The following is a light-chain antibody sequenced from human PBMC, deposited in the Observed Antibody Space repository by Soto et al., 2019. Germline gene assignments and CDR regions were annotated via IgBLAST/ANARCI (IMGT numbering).Light chain of an antibody. CDR2: DNN. CDR1: SSNIGYNY. J-gene: IGLJ1*01. CDR3: GTWDSSLSASV. Sequence: QSVLTQPPSVSAAPGQKVTISCSGSSSNIGYNYVSWYQQLPGTSPKLLIYDNNKRPSGIPDRFYGSKSGTSATLGITGLQTGDEADYYCGTWDSSLSASVFGTGTKVTVL. V-gene: IGLV1-51*01.